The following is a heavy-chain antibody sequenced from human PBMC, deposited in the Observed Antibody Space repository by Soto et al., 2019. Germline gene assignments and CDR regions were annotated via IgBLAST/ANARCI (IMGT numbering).Heavy chain of an antibody. CDR2: MNPNSGNT. V-gene: IGHV1-8*01. Sequence: QVQLVQSGAEVKKPGASVKVSCKASGYTFTSYDINWVRQATGQGLERMGWMNPNSGNTAYAQKFQGRVTMTRNTSISTAYMELSSLRSEDTAVYYCARERSSGWHVDYWGQGTLVTVSS. CDR3: ARERSSGWHVDY. D-gene: IGHD6-19*01. J-gene: IGHJ4*02. CDR1: GYTFTSYD.